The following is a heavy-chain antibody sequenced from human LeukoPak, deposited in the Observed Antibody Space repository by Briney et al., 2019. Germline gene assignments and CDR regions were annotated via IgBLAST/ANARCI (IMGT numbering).Heavy chain of an antibody. V-gene: IGHV4-59*01. Sequence: PSETLSLTCTVSGGSISSYYWSWIRQPPGKGLEWIGYIYYSGSTNYNPSLKSRVTISVDTSKNQFSLKLSSVTAADTAVYYCAREAMARFDYWGQGTLVTVSS. CDR3: AREAMARFDY. CDR2: IYYSGST. J-gene: IGHJ4*02. CDR1: GGSISSYY. D-gene: IGHD2-8*01.